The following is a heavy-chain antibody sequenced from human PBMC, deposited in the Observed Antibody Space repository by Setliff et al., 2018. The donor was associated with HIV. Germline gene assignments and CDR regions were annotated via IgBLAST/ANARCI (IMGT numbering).Heavy chain of an antibody. D-gene: IGHD2-2*01. CDR2: INHGGDT. CDR1: GQSISDYY. CDR3: ARFSLLYPPPLSSGAFDI. Sequence: PSETLSLTCAVYGQSISDYYWSWIRQTPGKGLEWIGEINHGGDTNYNPSLKSRVTISVDMSKNQFSLKLNSLTAADTAVYYCARFSLLYPPPLSSGAFDIWGQGTMVTVSS. V-gene: IGHV4-34*01. J-gene: IGHJ3*02.